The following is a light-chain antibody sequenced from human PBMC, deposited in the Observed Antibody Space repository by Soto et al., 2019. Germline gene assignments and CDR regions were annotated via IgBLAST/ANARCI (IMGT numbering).Light chain of an antibody. J-gene: IGKJ1*01. V-gene: IGKV3-20*01. CDR1: QSVSSSY. Sequence: EIVLTQSPGTLSLSPGERATLSRRASQSVSSSYLAWYQQKPGQAPRLLIYDASSRATGVPHRFSGSGSGTDFTLTISRLEPEDFAVYYCQHYDSSLWTFGQGTKLEF. CDR3: QHYDSSLWT. CDR2: DAS.